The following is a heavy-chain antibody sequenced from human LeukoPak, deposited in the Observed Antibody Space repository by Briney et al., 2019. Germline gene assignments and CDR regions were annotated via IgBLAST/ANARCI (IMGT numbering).Heavy chain of an antibody. CDR2: INPNSGGT. D-gene: IGHD2-2*01. CDR3: AREEGDIVVVPGHNWFDP. Sequence: ASVKVSCKASGYTFTGYYMHWVRQAPGQGLEWMGRINPNSGGTNYAQKFQSRVTMTRDTSISTAYMELSRLRSDDTAVYYCAREEGDIVVVPGHNWFDPWGQGTLVTVSS. J-gene: IGHJ5*02. CDR1: GYTFTGYY. V-gene: IGHV1-2*06.